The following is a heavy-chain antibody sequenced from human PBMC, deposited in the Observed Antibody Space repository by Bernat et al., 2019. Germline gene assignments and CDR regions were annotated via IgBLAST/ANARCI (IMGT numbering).Heavy chain of an antibody. D-gene: IGHD2-2*01. Sequence: QVQLVESGGGVVQPGRSPRLSCAASGFTFSSYAMHWVRQAPGKGLEWVAVISYDGSNKYYADSVKGRFTISRDNSKNTLYLQMNSLRAEDTAVYYCARDPWGVPAAMGGAFDYWGQGTLVTVSS. CDR3: ARDPWGVPAAMGGAFDY. CDR1: GFTFSSYA. CDR2: ISYDGSNK. J-gene: IGHJ4*02. V-gene: IGHV3-30-3*01.